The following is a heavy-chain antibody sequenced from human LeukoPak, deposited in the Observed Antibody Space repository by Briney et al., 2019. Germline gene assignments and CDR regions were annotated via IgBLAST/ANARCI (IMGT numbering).Heavy chain of an antibody. Sequence: VASVKVSCKASGYTFTGYYLHWVRQAPGQGLEWMGCVNPNSGDTNYAQKFQGGVTMTRDTSISTVYMELSRLRSDDTAVYYCARASGSYWWFDSWGQGTLVTVSS. V-gene: IGHV1-2*02. D-gene: IGHD1-26*01. CDR2: VNPNSGDT. J-gene: IGHJ5*01. CDR3: ARASGSYWWFDS. CDR1: GYTFTGYY.